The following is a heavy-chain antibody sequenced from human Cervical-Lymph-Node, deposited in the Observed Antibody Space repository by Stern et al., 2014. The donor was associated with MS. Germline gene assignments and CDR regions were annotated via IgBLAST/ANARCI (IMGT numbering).Heavy chain of an antibody. D-gene: IGHD7-27*01. V-gene: IGHV3-30*18. CDR1: GFTFSNYA. J-gene: IGHJ4*02. CDR2: TSLDGSNI. Sequence: VQLVESGGGVVQPGRSLRLSCAASGFTFSNYAMHWVRQAPGKGLEWVAVTSLDGSNIHYGGSVKGRFTISRDNSKDMLSLQMNSLKVEDTGVYYCAKDRGEFHRPLGIADYWGQGTLVTVSS. CDR3: AKDRGEFHRPLGIADY.